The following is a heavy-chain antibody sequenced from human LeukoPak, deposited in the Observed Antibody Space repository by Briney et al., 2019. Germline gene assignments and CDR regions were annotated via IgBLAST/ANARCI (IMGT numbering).Heavy chain of an antibody. CDR2: INHSGST. J-gene: IGHJ6*02. Sequence: SETLSLTCAVYGGSFSGYCWSWIRQPPGKGLEWIGEINHSGSTNYNPSLKSRVTISVDTSKNQFSLKLSSVTAADTAVYYCARGEGSGWPYYYYYYGMDVWGQGTTVTVSS. D-gene: IGHD6-19*01. CDR1: GGSFSGYC. V-gene: IGHV4-34*01. CDR3: ARGEGSGWPYYYYYYGMDV.